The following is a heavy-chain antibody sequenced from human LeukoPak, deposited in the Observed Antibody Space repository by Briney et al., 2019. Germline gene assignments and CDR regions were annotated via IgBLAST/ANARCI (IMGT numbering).Heavy chain of an antibody. CDR2: FRWNSGSI. CDR3: AREFSGGSLDP. Sequence: PGRSLRLSCAASGFTFDDYAMHGVRQAPGKGLEWVSGFRWNSGSIGYADSVRGRFTISRDNAKNSLYLQMKSLRAEDTPVYYCAREFSGGSLDPWGEGTLVTVPS. V-gene: IGHV3-9*01. J-gene: IGHJ5*02. CDR1: GFTFDDYA. D-gene: IGHD2-15*01.